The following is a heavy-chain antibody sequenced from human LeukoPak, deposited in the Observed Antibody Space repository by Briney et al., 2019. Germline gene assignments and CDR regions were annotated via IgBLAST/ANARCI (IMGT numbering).Heavy chain of an antibody. CDR1: GDSISYESYY. CDR3: AGEGEYGDSYS. J-gene: IGHJ5*02. V-gene: IGHV4-30-2*01. Sequence: SETLSLTCAVSGDSISYESYYWSWIRQAPGKGPEWIGNIYRGRTRLNPSLTSRVAISVDMSKSHVSLSLTSVTAADTAIYYCAGEGEYGDSYSWGQGALVIVSA. D-gene: IGHD2-21*01. CDR2: IYRGRT.